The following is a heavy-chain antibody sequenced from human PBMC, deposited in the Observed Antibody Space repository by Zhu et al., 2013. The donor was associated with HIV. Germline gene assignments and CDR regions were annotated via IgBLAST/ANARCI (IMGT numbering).Heavy chain of an antibody. CDR1: GYRFTAYY. V-gene: IGHV1-2*02. J-gene: IGHJ6*03. CDR3: ARDPSTRYYTDV. D-gene: IGHD3-9*01. Sequence: VQSGAEVKRPGASVTVSCGPSGYRFTAYYIHWVRQAPGKGIEWMGWINPKNGGTKMAQTFQGRVIMTRDTSVNTVYMELRSLTSDDTAVYYCARDPSTRYYTDVWGRGTTVIVSS. CDR2: INPKNGGT.